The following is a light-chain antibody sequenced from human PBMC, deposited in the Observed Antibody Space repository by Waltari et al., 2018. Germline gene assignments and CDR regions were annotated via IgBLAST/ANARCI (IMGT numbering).Light chain of an antibody. J-gene: IGLJ1*01. CDR1: SSDVGGYNL. CDR3: SSYTSTSTLGV. CDR2: DVS. V-gene: IGLV2-14*03. Sequence: QSALTQTASVSGSPGQSITISCTGTSSDVGGYNLVSCYQQHPGKAPKLMIYDVSNRPSGVSNRFSGSKSGNTASLTISGLQAEYEADYYCSSYTSTSTLGVFGTGTRVTVL.